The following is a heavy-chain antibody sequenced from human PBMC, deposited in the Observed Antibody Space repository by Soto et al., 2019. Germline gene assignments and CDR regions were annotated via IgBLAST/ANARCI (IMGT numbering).Heavy chain of an antibody. D-gene: IGHD3-10*01. CDR3: ARDRGGITMVRGVITPDY. V-gene: IGHV3-11*05. CDR2: ISSSSSYT. CDR1: GFTFSDYY. J-gene: IGHJ4*02. Sequence: QVQLVESGGGLVKPGGSLRLSCAASGFTFSDYYMSWIRQAPGKGLEWASYISSSSSYTNYADSVKGRFTISRDNAKNSLYLQMNSLRAEDTAVYYCARDRGGITMVRGVITPDYWGQGTLVTVSS.